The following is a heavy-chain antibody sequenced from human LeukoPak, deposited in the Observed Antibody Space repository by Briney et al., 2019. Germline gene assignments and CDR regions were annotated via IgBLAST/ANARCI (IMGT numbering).Heavy chain of an antibody. V-gene: IGHV3-23*01. CDR1: GFTFSSYA. CDR2: ISGSGGST. Sequence: PGGSLRLSCAASGFTFSSYAMSWVRQAPGKGLEWVSAISGSGGSTYYADSVKGRFTISRDNSKNTLYLQMNSLRAEDTAVYYCEASYYYDSSGYYDFGYWGQGTLVTVSS. CDR3: EASYYYDSSGYYDFGY. D-gene: IGHD3-22*01. J-gene: IGHJ4*02.